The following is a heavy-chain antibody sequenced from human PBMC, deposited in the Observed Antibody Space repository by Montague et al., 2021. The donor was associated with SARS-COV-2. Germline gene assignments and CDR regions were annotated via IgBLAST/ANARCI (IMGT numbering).Heavy chain of an antibody. CDR1: GGSISSGSYY. V-gene: IGHV4-61*02. D-gene: IGHD3-16*01. J-gene: IGHJ6*02. Sequence: TLSLTCTVYGGSISSGSYYWSWIRQPAGKGLEWIGSIYPSGSTNYNPSLKSRVTISVDTSKNQFPLRLTSVTAADTAVYYCARASRPRQFGVIIFVNGMDVWGQGTTVTVSS. CDR3: ARASRPRQFGVIIFVNGMDV. CDR2: IYPSGST.